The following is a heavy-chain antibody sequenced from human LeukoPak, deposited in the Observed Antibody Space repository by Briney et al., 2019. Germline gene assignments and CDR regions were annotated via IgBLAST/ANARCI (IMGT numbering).Heavy chain of an antibody. V-gene: IGHV3-7*03. CDR2: IKQDGSEK. Sequence: PGGSLRLSCAASGFTFSSYWMSWVRQAPGKGLEWVANIKQDGSEKYYVDSVRGRFTISRDNAKNSLFLQMNSLRAEDTAVYYSARGPLIAAAGTWWGQGTLVTVSS. J-gene: IGHJ4*02. CDR3: ARGPLIAAAGTW. CDR1: GFTFSSYW. D-gene: IGHD6-13*01.